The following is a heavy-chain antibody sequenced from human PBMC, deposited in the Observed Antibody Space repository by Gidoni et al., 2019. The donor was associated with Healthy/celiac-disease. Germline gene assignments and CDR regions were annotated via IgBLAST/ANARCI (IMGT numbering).Heavy chain of an antibody. Sequence: QVQLQESGPGLLKPSETLSLSCPVSVGSIISYYWRWIRQPPGKGLEWIGYIDYRGSTNYNPSRKSRVTISVDTSKNQFSLKLSSVTAADTAVYYCAGLSSSWSLAPDYWGQGTLVTVSS. J-gene: IGHJ4*02. V-gene: IGHV4-59*08. D-gene: IGHD6-13*01. CDR2: IDYRGST. CDR3: AGLSSSWSLAPDY. CDR1: VGSIISYY.